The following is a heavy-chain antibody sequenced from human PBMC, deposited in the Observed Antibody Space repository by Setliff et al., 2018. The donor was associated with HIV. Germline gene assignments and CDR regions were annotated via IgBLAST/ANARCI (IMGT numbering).Heavy chain of an antibody. CDR2: IIEDGRVE. CDR3: AKSLSPGDYYNFLSGYSPLDY. CDR1: GFTFSTYW. J-gene: IGHJ4*02. Sequence: GGSLRLSCAASGFTFSTYWMSWVRQAPGKGLEWVANIIEDGRVEYEVASVKGRFTISRDNAKNSLYLQMNSLRAEDTAVYYCAKSLSPGDYYNFLSGYSPLDYWGQGTRVTVSS. D-gene: IGHD3-3*01. V-gene: IGHV3-7*03.